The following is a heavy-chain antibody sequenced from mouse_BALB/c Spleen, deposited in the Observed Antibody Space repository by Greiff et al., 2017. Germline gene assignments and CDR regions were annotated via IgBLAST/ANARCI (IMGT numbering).Heavy chain of an antibody. CDR1: GFAFSSYD. D-gene: IGHD1-1*02. J-gene: IGHJ2*01. CDR3: ARHAMSFDY. CDR2: ISSGGGST. Sequence: EVKVEESGGGLVKPGGSLKLSCAASGFAFSSYDMSWVRQTPEKRLEWVAYISSGGGSTYYPDTVKGRFTISRDNAKNTLYLQMSSLKSEDTAMYYCARHAMSFDYWGQGTTLTVSS. V-gene: IGHV5-12-1*01.